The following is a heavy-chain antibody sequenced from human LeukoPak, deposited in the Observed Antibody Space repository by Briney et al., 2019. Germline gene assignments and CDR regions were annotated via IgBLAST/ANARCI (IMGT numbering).Heavy chain of an antibody. CDR2: IYTSGTA. Sequence: SETLSLTCTVAGGSFSSYYWSWIRQPAGKGLEWIGHIYTSGTANYNPSLKSRVTMSIDTSKNQFSLKLSSVTAADTAIYYCARDAKYYFGSRTYFFFEYWGQGTLLTVSS. CDR1: GGSFSSYY. V-gene: IGHV4-4*07. CDR3: ARDAKYYFGSRTYFFFEY. D-gene: IGHD3-10*01. J-gene: IGHJ4*02.